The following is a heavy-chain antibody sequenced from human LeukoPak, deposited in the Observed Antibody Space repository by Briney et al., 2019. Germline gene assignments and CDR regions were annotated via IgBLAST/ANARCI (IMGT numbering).Heavy chain of an antibody. CDR3: ARARVLRYFDWLFDGYWFDP. J-gene: IGHJ5*02. V-gene: IGHV4-30-2*01. CDR2: IYHSGST. D-gene: IGHD3-9*01. CDR1: GGSISSGGYS. Sequence: PSETLSLTCAVSGGSISSGGYSWSWIRQPPGKGLEWIGYIYHSGSTYYNPSLKSRVTISVDRSKNQFSLKLGSVTAADTAVYYCARARVLRYFDWLFDGYWFDPWGQGTLVTVSS.